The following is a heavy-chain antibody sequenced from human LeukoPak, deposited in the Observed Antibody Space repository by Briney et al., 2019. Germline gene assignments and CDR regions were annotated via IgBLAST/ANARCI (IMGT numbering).Heavy chain of an antibody. CDR3: ARGQGATVPQVGKNWFDP. CDR1: IDSLSNYH. CDR2: VNESGGT. Sequence: SETLSLTCAVYIDSLSNYHWNWIRQTPAKGMEWIGEVNESGGTNISPSLRSRVILSVDTSKNQFSLELISVTVADTAIYYCARGQGATVPQVGKNWFDPWGQGTRVTVSS. V-gene: IGHV4-34*01. J-gene: IGHJ5*02. D-gene: IGHD1-26*01.